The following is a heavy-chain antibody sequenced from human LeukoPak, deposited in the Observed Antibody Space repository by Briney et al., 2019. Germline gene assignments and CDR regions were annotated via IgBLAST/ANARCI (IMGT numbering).Heavy chain of an antibody. V-gene: IGHV1-18*01. Sequence: GASVKVSCKASGYTFTSYGISWVRQAPGQGLEWMGWISAYNGNTNYAQKLQGRVTTTTDTSTSTAYMELRSLRSDDTAVYYCARDRGYYYDSSGSLARGAFDIWGQGTMVTVSS. J-gene: IGHJ3*02. D-gene: IGHD3-22*01. CDR2: ISAYNGNT. CDR1: GYTFTSYG. CDR3: ARDRGYYYDSSGSLARGAFDI.